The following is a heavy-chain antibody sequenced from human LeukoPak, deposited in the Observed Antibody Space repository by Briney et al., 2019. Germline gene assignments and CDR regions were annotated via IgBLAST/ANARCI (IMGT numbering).Heavy chain of an antibody. CDR2: INHSGST. J-gene: IGHJ6*02. Sequence: SETLSLTCAVYGGSFSGYYWSWIRQPPGKGLEWIGEINHSGSTNYNPSLKSRVTISVDTSKNQFSLKLSSVTAADTAVYYCARENYYGSGSYYPYYDYGMDVWGQGTTVTVSS. CDR3: ARENYYGSGSYYPYYDYGMDV. V-gene: IGHV4-34*01. CDR1: GGSFSGYY. D-gene: IGHD3-10*01.